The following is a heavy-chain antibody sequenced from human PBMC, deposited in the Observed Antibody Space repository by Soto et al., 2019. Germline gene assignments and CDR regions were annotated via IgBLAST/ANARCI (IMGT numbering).Heavy chain of an antibody. Sequence: GASVKVSCTASGYTFTSYAMHWVRQAPGQRLEWMGGIIPFIGTANYAQKLQGRVTITADESTSTAYMELSSLRSEDTAVYYCARSGHYGDYDGSVYYFDYWGQGTLVTSPQ. CDR3: ARSGHYGDYDGSVYYFDY. CDR1: GYTFTSYA. V-gene: IGHV1-69*13. CDR2: IIPFIGTA. D-gene: IGHD4-17*01. J-gene: IGHJ4*02.